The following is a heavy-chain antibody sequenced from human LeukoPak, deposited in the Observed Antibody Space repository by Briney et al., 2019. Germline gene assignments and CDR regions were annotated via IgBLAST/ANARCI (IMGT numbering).Heavy chain of an antibody. J-gene: IGHJ4*02. CDR3: ARRYCSGGSCYFRYFDY. CDR2: INPNNGGT. D-gene: IGHD2-15*01. Sequence: ASVKVSCKASGYTFTGYYMHWVRQAPGQGLEWMGRINPNNGGTNYAQKFQGRVTMTRDTSISTAYMELSRLRSDDTAVYYCARRYCSGGSCYFRYFDYWGQGTLVTVSS. CDR1: GYTFTGYY. V-gene: IGHV1-2*06.